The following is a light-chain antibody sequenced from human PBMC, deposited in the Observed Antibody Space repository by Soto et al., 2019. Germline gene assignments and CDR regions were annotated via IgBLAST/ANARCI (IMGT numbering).Light chain of an antibody. CDR1: QSLLHSNGYNY. CDR2: LGS. CDR3: MQALQTLLT. V-gene: IGKV2-28*01. Sequence: DIVMTQSPLSLPVTPGEPASISCRSSQSLLHSNGYNYLDWYLQKPGQSPQLLIYLGSNRASGVPDRFGGSGSGTDFTLKISRVEAEDVGVYYCMQALQTLLTFGGGTKVDIK. J-gene: IGKJ4*01.